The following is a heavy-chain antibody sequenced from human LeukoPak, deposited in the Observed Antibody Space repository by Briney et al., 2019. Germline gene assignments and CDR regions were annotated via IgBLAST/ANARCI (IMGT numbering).Heavy chain of an antibody. J-gene: IGHJ4*02. CDR1: GFTFSSYW. V-gene: IGHV3-7*01. CDR2: IKQDGSEK. CDR3: AGEASSSGPDY. Sequence: GGSLRLSCAASGFTFSSYWMSWVRQAPGKGLEWVANIKQDGSEKYYVDSVKGRFTISRDNSKNSLYLQMNSLRAEDTAVYYCAGEASSSGPDYWGQGTLVTVSS. D-gene: IGHD6-19*01.